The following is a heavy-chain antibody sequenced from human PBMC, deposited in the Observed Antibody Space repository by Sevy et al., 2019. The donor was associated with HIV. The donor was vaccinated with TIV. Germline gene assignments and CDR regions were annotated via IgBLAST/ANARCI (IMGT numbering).Heavy chain of an antibody. CDR2: ISSNGSTI. CDR1: GFTFSDYY. CDR3: ARAGDWEPFFDY. D-gene: IGHD1-26*01. V-gene: IGHV3-11*01. J-gene: IGHJ4*02. Sequence: GGSLRLSCAVSGFTFSDYYMSWIRQAPGKGLEWLSYISSNGSTIYYADSVKGRFTMSRDNAKNALYLQMSSLRAEDTAFYYCARAGDWEPFFDYWGQGTLVTVSS.